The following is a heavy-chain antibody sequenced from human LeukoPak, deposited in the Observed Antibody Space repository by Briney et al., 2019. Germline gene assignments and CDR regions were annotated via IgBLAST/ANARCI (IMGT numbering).Heavy chain of an antibody. J-gene: IGHJ4*02. Sequence: GGSLRLSCGASGFTFSTYAMHWVRQAPGKGLGCVSVISYDGTTKDYADSVKGRFTISRDNSNDTLYLQMNSLRPEDTALYYCARVNTIFGVDIVSLGAEFEFWGQGTLVTVSS. CDR1: GFTFSTYA. CDR3: ARVNTIFGVDIVSLGAEFEF. CDR2: ISYDGTTK. V-gene: IGHV3-30*03. D-gene: IGHD3-3*02.